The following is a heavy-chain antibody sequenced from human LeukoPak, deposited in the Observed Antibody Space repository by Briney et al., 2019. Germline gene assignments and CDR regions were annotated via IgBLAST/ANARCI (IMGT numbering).Heavy chain of an antibody. CDR2: ISSSSSYI. Sequence: GGSLRLSCAASGFTFSSYSMNWVRQAPGKGLEWVSSISSSSSYIYYADSVKGRFTISRDNAKNSLYLQMNSLRAEDTAVYYCARESDSSGYYALDYWGQGTLVTVSS. CDR3: ARESDSSGYYALDY. D-gene: IGHD3-22*01. V-gene: IGHV3-21*01. CDR1: GFTFSSYS. J-gene: IGHJ4*02.